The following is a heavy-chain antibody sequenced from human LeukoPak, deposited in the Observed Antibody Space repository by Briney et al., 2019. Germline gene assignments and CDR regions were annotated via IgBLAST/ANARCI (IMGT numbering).Heavy chain of an antibody. CDR1: GGSISGYY. D-gene: IGHD2-21*01. V-gene: IGHV4-59*08. J-gene: IGHJ6*02. CDR3: ARHHIVGFYYYGMDV. CDR2: IYYSGST. Sequence: SETLSLTCTVSGGSISGYYWSWIRQPPGKGLEWIGYIYYSGSTNYNPSLKSRVTISVDTSKNQFSLKLSSVTAADTAVYYCARHHIVGFYYYGMDVWGQGTTVTVSS.